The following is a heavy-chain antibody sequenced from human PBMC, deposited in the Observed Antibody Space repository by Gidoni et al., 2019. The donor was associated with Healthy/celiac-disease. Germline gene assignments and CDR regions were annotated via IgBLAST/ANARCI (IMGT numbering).Heavy chain of an antibody. J-gene: IGHJ4*02. V-gene: IGHV3-48*01. D-gene: IGHD1-26*01. CDR2: ISSSSSTI. Sequence: EWVSYISSSSSTIYYADSVKGRFTISRDNAKNSLYLQMNSLRAEDTAVYYCALVDLDYWGLGTLVTVSS. CDR3: ALVDLDY.